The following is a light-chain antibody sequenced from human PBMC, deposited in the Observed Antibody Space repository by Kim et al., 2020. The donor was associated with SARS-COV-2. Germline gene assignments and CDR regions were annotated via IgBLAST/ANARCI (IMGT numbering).Light chain of an antibody. V-gene: IGKV3-11*01. CDR1: QSVSSY. CDR3: QQRSNWPLIT. Sequence: EIVLTQSPATLSLSPGERATLSCRASQSVSSYLAWYQQKPGQAPRLLIYDASNRATGIPARFSGSGSGTDFTLTISSLEPEDFAVYYCQQRSNWPLITFGQGTRWRLN. CDR2: DAS. J-gene: IGKJ5*01.